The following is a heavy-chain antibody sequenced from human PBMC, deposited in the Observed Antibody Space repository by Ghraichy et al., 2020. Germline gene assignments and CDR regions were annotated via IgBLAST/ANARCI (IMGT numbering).Heavy chain of an antibody. Sequence: GESLNISCAASGFTFSSYAMHWVRQAPGKGLEWVAVISYDGSNKYYADSVKGRFTISRDNSKNTLYLQMNSLRAEDTAVYYCARDYCSGGSCSNYYYYGMDVWGQGTTVTVSS. CDR3: ARDYCSGGSCSNYYYYGMDV. CDR1: GFTFSSYA. V-gene: IGHV3-30*04. J-gene: IGHJ6*02. CDR2: ISYDGSNK. D-gene: IGHD2-15*01.